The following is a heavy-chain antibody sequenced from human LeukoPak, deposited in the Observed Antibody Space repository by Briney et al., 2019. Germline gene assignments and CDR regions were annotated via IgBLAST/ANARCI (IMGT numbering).Heavy chain of an antibody. D-gene: IGHD6-19*01. CDR2: ISNSGDYI. Sequence: GGSLRLSCTVSGFTFSSFTMNWDRQGPGKGLEWVASISNSGDYISYADSLKGRFTISRDNAKNSLFLQMSSLRAEDTAVYYCAREMYAGWYFAFDIWGQGTMVTVSS. CDR3: AREMYAGWYFAFDI. CDR1: GFTFSSFT. V-gene: IGHV3-21*01. J-gene: IGHJ3*02.